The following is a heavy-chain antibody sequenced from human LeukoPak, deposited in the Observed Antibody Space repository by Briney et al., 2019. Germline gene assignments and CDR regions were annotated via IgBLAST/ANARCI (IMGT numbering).Heavy chain of an antibody. CDR3: ARYGGNGVDY. Sequence: GGSLRLSCAAFGFTFSDYYMSWIRQAPGKGLEWVSYISSSSGYTDYADSVKGRITISRDNAKNSLYLQMNSLRAEDTAVYYCARYGGNGVDYWGQGTLVTVSS. D-gene: IGHD4-23*01. CDR1: GFTFSDYY. CDR2: ISSSSGYT. V-gene: IGHV3-11*03. J-gene: IGHJ4*02.